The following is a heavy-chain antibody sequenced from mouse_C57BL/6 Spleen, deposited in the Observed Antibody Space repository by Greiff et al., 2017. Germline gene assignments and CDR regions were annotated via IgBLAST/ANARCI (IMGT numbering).Heavy chain of an antibody. CDR3: ARKWDVGFAY. V-gene: IGHV5-6*01. J-gene: IGHJ3*01. CDR1: GFTFSSYG. D-gene: IGHD1-3*01. Sequence: EVQGVESGGDLVKPGGSLKLSCAASGFTFSSYGMSWVRQTPDKRLEWVATISSGGSYTYYPDSVKGRFTISRDNAKNTLYLQMSSLKSEDTAMYYCARKWDVGFAYWGQGTLVTVSA. CDR2: ISSGGSYT.